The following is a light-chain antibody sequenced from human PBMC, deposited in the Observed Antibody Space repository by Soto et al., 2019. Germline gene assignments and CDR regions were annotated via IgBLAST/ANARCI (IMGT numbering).Light chain of an antibody. CDR2: DES. CDR3: QQRSNWPLT. J-gene: IGKJ4*01. V-gene: IGKV3-11*01. Sequence: EIVLTQSPATLSLSPGERATLSCRASQTVSSFLAWYQQKPGQAPRLPIYDESNRATGTPARFSGSGSGTDFTLTISSLEPEDFAVYYCQQRSNWPLTFGGGTKVEIK. CDR1: QTVSSF.